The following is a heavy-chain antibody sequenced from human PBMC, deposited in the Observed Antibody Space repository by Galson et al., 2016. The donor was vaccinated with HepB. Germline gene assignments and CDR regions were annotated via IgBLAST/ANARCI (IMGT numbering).Heavy chain of an antibody. CDR2: ISGAGGTI. Sequence: SLRLSCAASGFMFSSYAMSWVRQAPGKGLEWVSDISGAGGTIHYADSVKGRFTISRDNSRDTLYLQMDRLRAADTAVYYCAKERGWYGGPNYGSWGQGTLVTVSS. CDR3: AKERGWYGGPNYGS. V-gene: IGHV3-23*01. J-gene: IGHJ5*02. D-gene: IGHD2-15*01. CDR1: GFMFSSYA.